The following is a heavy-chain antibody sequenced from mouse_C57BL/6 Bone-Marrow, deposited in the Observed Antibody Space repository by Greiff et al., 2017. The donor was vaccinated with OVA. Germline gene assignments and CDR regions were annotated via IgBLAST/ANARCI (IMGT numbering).Heavy chain of an antibody. CDR1: GFTFSSYG. D-gene: IGHD2-3*01. CDR2: ISSGGSYT. Sequence: EVKLMESGGDLVKPGGSLKLSCAASGFTFSSYGMSWVRQTPDKRLEWVATISSGGSYTYYPDSVKGRFTISRDNAKNTLYLQMSSLKSEDTAMYYCARHGGWLPLAYGGQGNLVTVAA. CDR3: ARHGGWLPLAY. J-gene: IGHJ3*01. V-gene: IGHV5-6*01.